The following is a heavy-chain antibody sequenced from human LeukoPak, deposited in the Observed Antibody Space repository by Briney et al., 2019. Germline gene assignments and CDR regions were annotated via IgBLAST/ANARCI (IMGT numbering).Heavy chain of an antibody. D-gene: IGHD3-16*02. J-gene: IGHJ6*03. CDR1: GFTFSNAW. Sequence: GGSLRLSCAASGFTFSNAWMSWVRQAPGKGLEWVGRIKSKTDGGTTDYAAPVKGRFTISRDDSKNTLYLQMNSLKTEDTAVYYCTTSTITFGGVIVQVYYDYYMYVWGKGTTVIVS. CDR2: IKSKTDGGTT. V-gene: IGHV3-15*01. CDR3: TTSTITFGGVIVQVYYDYYMYV.